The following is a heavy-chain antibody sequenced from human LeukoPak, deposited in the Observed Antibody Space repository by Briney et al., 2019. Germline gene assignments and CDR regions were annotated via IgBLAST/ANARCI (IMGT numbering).Heavy chain of an antibody. V-gene: IGHV1-2*06. J-gene: IGHJ5*02. Sequence: ASVKVSCKASGYTFTGYYMHWVRQAPGQGLEWMGRISPNSGGTNYAQKFQGRVTMTRDTSISTAYMELSRLRSDDTAVYYCASADRDGYFDFSWGQGTLVTVSS. CDR1: GYTFTGYY. CDR2: ISPNSGGT. D-gene: IGHD3-9*01. CDR3: ASADRDGYFDFS.